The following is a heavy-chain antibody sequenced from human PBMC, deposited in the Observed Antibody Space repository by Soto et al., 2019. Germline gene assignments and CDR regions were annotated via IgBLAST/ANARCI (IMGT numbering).Heavy chain of an antibody. CDR3: ARRWTTGESDY. D-gene: IGHD4-17*01. Sequence: QVQLVQSGGEVKKPGASVKVSCKASGYIFNSFGISWVRQAPGQGLEWMGWIRAYTGNTKYAQNFQGRVTMTTDTSTSTAYMELRSLRSDDTAVYYCARRWTTGESDYWGQGTLVTVSS. J-gene: IGHJ4*02. CDR2: IRAYTGNT. CDR1: GYIFNSFG. V-gene: IGHV1-18*01.